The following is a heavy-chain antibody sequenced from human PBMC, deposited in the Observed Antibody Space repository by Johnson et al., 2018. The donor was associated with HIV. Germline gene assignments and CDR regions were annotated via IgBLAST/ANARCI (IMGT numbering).Heavy chain of an antibody. CDR1: GFTFSSYG. V-gene: IGHV3-30*18. D-gene: IGHD3-10*01. CDR3: AKDLFYGSGSWGAFDI. CDR2: ISYDGSNK. Sequence: QEQLVESGGGVVQPGRSLRLSCAASGFTFSSYGMHWVRQAPGKGLEWVAVISYDGSNKYYADSVKGRFTISRDNSKNTLYRQMNSLRAEDTAVYYCAKDLFYGSGSWGAFDIWGQGTMVTVSS. J-gene: IGHJ3*02.